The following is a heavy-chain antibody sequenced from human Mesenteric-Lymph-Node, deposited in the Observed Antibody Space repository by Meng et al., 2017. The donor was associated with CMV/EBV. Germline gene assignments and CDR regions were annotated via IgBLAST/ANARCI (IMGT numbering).Heavy chain of an antibody. Sequence: GGSLRLSCVGSGFNFNRNGMHWVRQAPGKGLEWVAVVRNDGTSSDHADSVKGRFIIFRDNSKNTLYLQMNNLRVEDTALYFCARYEGEVGFDYWGQGTLVTAPQ. D-gene: IGHD1-26*01. CDR1: GFNFNRNG. V-gene: IGHV3-33*01. J-gene: IGHJ4*02. CDR3: ARYEGEVGFDY. CDR2: VRNDGTSS.